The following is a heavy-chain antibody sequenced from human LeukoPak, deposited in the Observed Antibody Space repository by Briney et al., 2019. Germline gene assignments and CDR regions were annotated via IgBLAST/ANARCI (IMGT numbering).Heavy chain of an antibody. Sequence: SETLSLTCTVSGGSISSSSYYWGWVRQPPGKGLEWIGSIYYSGSTYYNPSLKSRVTISVDTSKNQFSLKLSSVTAADTAVYYCARRRLRYFDIHAFDYWGQGTLVTVSS. CDR3: ARRRLRYFDIHAFDY. J-gene: IGHJ4*02. V-gene: IGHV4-39*07. CDR2: IYYSGST. CDR1: GGSISSSSYY. D-gene: IGHD3-9*01.